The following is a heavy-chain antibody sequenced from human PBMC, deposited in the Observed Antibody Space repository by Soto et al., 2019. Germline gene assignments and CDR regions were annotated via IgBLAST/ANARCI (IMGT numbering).Heavy chain of an antibody. J-gene: IGHJ6*02. CDR1: GDSLRGQS. D-gene: IGHD6-19*01. CDR3: AREDSYGWSGESLDV. CDR2: LDQRGGT. V-gene: IGHV4-34*01. Sequence: SETLCLTWGGVGDSLRGQSWNGSRQSPGKGLEWIRELDQRGGTKYNPSLKSRAIISDDTSKNQFSLTLTSVTAADTAVYYCAREDSYGWSGESLDVWGQGPTVT.